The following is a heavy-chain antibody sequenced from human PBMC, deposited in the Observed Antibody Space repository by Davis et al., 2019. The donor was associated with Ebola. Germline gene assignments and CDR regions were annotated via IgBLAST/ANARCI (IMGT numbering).Heavy chain of an antibody. CDR3: ARARFDVVVPAALNLYYYYGMDV. V-gene: IGHV1-69*13. Sequence: SVKVSCKASGGTFSSYAISWVRQAPGQGLEWMGGIIPIFGTANYAQKFQGRVTITADESTSTAYMELSSLRSEDTAVYYCARARFDVVVPAALNLYYYYGMDVWGQGTTVTVSS. CDR1: GGTFSSYA. D-gene: IGHD2-2*01. J-gene: IGHJ6*02. CDR2: IIPIFGTA.